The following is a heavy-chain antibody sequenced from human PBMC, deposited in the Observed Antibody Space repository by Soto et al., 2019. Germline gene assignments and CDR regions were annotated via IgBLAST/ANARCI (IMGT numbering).Heavy chain of an antibody. CDR1: GGSISSGDYY. Sequence: SETLSLTCTVSGGSISSGDYYWSWIRQPPGKGLEWIGYMFYSGNTYYNPSLKSRLTISVDTSKNQFSLRLSSVTAADTAVYYCARAPGYLKYGMDVWGQGTTVTVSS. J-gene: IGHJ6*02. CDR3: ARAPGYLKYGMDV. D-gene: IGHD5-18*01. CDR2: MFYSGNT. V-gene: IGHV4-30-4*01.